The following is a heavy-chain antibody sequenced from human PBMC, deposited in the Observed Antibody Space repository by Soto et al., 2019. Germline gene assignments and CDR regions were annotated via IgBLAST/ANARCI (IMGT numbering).Heavy chain of an antibody. Sequence: VQLVESGGGVVQPGRSLRLSCAASGFTFSDYAMHWVRQAPGKGLEWVAVVSHDGRNTHYADSVKGRFTISRDSSKNPVSREMTSLRAEDTGVYYCAKGGRQWLVTSDFNYWGQGARVTVSS. CDR1: GFTFSDYA. J-gene: IGHJ4*02. CDR3: AKGGRQWLVTSDFNY. D-gene: IGHD6-19*01. V-gene: IGHV3-30*18. CDR2: VSHDGRNT.